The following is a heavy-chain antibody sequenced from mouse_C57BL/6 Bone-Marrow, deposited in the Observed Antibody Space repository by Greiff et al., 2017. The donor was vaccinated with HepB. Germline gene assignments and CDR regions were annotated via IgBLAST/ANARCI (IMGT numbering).Heavy chain of an antibody. CDR3: ARGVTTGYYAMDY. V-gene: IGHV1-4*01. CDR1: GYTFTSYT. D-gene: IGHD2-2*01. CDR2: INPSSGYT. Sequence: VQLQQSGAELARPGASVKMSCKASGYTFTSYTMHWVKQRPGQGLEWIGYINPSSGYTKYNQKFKDKATLTADKSSSTAYMQLSSLTSEDSSVYYCARGVTTGYYAMDYWGQGTSVTVSS. J-gene: IGHJ4*01.